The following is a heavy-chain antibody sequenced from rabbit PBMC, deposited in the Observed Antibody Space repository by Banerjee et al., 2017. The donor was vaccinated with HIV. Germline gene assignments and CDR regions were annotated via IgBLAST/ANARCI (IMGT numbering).Heavy chain of an antibody. CDR2: INTSSDNT. J-gene: IGHJ6*01. CDR3: ARNVAAADL. Sequence: QEQVEESGGDLVQPGRSLTLSCKASGFSFSHKYVVCWVRQAPGKGLEWIACINTSSDNTGYATWAKGRFTISKTSSTTVTLQMTSLTAADTATYFCARNVAAADLWGQGTLVTVS. D-gene: IGHD4-2*01. V-gene: IGHV1S45*01. CDR1: GFSFSHKYV.